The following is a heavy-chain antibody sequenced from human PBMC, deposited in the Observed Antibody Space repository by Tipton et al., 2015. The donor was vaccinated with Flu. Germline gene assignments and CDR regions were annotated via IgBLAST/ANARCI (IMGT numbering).Heavy chain of an antibody. Sequence: LSLTCTVSGGSISSSDYYWGWIRQPPGKGLEWIGSISYSGSTYYNPSLKSRVTISVDTSKNQFSLKLSSVTAADTAMHYCARVGDGYAYDYWGQGTLVTVSS. CDR1: GGSISSSDYY. D-gene: IGHD5-24*01. CDR3: ARVGDGYAYDY. CDR2: ISYSGST. V-gene: IGHV4-39*07. J-gene: IGHJ4*02.